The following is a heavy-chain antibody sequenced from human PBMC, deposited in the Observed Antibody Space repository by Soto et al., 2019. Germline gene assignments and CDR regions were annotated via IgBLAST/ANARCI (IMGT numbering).Heavy chain of an antibody. Sequence: ASVKVSCKASGYTFTSYGISWVRQAPGQGLEWMGWINPNSGGTNYAQKFQGRVTMTRDTSISTAYMELSRLRSDDTAVYYCASPYYSSGFLAADVWGQGTTVTVSS. J-gene: IGHJ6*02. CDR2: INPNSGGT. CDR1: GYTFTSYG. D-gene: IGHD3-10*01. CDR3: ASPYYSSGFLAADV. V-gene: IGHV1-2*02.